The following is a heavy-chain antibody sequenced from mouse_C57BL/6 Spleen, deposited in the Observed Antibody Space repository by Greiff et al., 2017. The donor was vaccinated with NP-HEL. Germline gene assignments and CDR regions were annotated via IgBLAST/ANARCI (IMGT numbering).Heavy chain of an antibody. Sequence: QVQLQQSGPGLVQPSQSLSITCTVSGFSLTSYGVHWVRQSPGKGLEWLGVIWSGGSTDYNAAFISRLSISKDNSKSQVFFKMNSLQADDTAIYYCASYYYGSPYAMDYWGQGTSVTVSS. CDR3: ASYYYGSPYAMDY. J-gene: IGHJ4*01. D-gene: IGHD1-1*01. CDR2: IWSGGST. V-gene: IGHV2-2*01. CDR1: GFSLTSYG.